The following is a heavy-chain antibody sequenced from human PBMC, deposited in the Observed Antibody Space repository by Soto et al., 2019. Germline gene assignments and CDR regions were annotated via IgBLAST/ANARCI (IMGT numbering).Heavy chain of an antibody. Sequence: SETLSLTCTVSGGSISSYXWSXXRQPPGKGLEWIGDIYYTGSTNSNPSLKSRVTISLDMSKNQFSLNLSSVTAADTAVYYCASYLEWPSQYMDVWGKGTTVTVSS. CDR2: IYYTGST. CDR1: GGSISSYX. CDR3: ASYLEWPSQYMDV. V-gene: IGHV4-59*01. D-gene: IGHD3-3*01. J-gene: IGHJ6*03.